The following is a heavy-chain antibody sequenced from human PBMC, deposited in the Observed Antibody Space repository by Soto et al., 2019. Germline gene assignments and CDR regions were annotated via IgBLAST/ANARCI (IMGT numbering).Heavy chain of an antibody. D-gene: IGHD4-17*01. Sequence: GGSLRLSCAASGFTFSSYSFHWVRQAPGKGLEWVSYISTSSTNIYYADPVKGRFIISRDSVKNSLFLQMNSLRAEDTAVYYCATSTSTAPGYWGQGTLVTVSS. CDR3: ATSTSTAPGY. J-gene: IGHJ4*02. CDR2: ISTSSTNI. CDR1: GFTFSSYS. V-gene: IGHV3-48*01.